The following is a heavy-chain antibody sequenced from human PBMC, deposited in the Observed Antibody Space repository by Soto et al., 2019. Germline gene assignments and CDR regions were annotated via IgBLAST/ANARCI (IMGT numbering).Heavy chain of an antibody. J-gene: IGHJ4*02. Sequence: HVQLVQSGGELKKPGASVKVSCNTSGYTLNTYFITWVRQAPGQGLEWMGWISPHNGNTNYAEKFQGRVTMTADTITKTAYMELRNLRIDDTAVYYCARDTGNSFDYWGQVTPVTVSS. CDR2: ISPHNGNT. V-gene: IGHV1-18*01. CDR1: GYTLNTYF. CDR3: ARDTGNSFDY.